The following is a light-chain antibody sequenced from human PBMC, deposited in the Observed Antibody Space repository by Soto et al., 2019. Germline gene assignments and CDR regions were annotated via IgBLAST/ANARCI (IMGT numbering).Light chain of an antibody. CDR1: QDIGNY. V-gene: IGKV1-9*01. J-gene: IGKJ2*01. Sequence: DIPLTQSPSFLSASVGDRVTITCRASQDIGNYLVWYQKKAGKGPNLLIYAISTLQSGVPSRFSGSGSGTEFTLTISSLQPEDFATYYCQQLHAFPLTFGQGTKLEIK. CDR2: AIS. CDR3: QQLHAFPLT.